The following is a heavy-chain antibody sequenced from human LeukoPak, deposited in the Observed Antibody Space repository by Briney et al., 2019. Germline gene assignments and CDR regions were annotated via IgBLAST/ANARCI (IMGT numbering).Heavy chain of an antibody. D-gene: IGHD4-17*01. Sequence: ASVKVSCKASGYTFTSYYMHWVRQAPGQGLEWMGIINPSGGSTSYAEKFQGRVTMTRDMSTSTVYMELSSLRSEDTAVYCCARVSHYGDYALDYWGQGTLVTVSS. CDR1: GYTFTSYY. J-gene: IGHJ4*02. CDR3: ARVSHYGDYALDY. V-gene: IGHV1-46*01. CDR2: INPSGGST.